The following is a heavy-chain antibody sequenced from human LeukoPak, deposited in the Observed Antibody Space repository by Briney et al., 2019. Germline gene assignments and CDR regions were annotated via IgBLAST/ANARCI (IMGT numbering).Heavy chain of an antibody. CDR2: ISSNGGST. V-gene: IGHV3-64*01. D-gene: IGHD3-22*01. Sequence: GGSLRLSCAASGFTFSSYAMHWVRQAPGKGLEYVSAISSNGGSTYYANSVKGRFTISRDNSKNTLYLQMGSLRAEDMAVYYCAREADSSGYYYVNYYYYYGMDVWGRGTTVTVSS. CDR1: GFTFSSYA. CDR3: AREADSSGYYYVNYYYYYGMDV. J-gene: IGHJ6*02.